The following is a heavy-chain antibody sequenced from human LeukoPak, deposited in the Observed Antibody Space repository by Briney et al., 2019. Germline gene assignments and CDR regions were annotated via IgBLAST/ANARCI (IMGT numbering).Heavy chain of an antibody. CDR1: GYTFTSYG. D-gene: IGHD1-26*01. CDR2: ISAYNGNT. CDR3: ARGWELNWFDP. J-gene: IGHJ5*02. V-gene: IGHV1-18*01. Sequence: ASVKVSCKASGYTFTSYGISWVRQAPGQGLEWMGWISAYNGNTNYAQKLQGRVTMTRDTSISTAYMELSRLRSDDTAVYYCARGWELNWFDPWGQGTLVTVSS.